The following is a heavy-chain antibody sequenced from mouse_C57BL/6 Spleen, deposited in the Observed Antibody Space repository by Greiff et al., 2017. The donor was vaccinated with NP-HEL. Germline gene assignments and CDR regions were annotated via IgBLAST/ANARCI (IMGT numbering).Heavy chain of an antibody. CDR3: TITTVVATYWYFDV. V-gene: IGHV6-3*01. J-gene: IGHJ1*03. CDR2: IRLKSDNYAT. D-gene: IGHD1-1*01. CDR1: GFTFSNYW. Sequence: EVKLEESGGGLVQPGGSMKLSCVASGFTFSNYWMNWVRQSPEKGLEWVAQIRLKSDNYATHYAESVKGRFTISRDDSKSSVYLQMNNLRAEDTGIYYCTITTVVATYWYFDVWGTGTTVTVSS.